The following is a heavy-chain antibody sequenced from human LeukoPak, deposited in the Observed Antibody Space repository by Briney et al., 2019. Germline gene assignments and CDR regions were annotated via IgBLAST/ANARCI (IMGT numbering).Heavy chain of an antibody. CDR2: IYYSGST. V-gene: IGHV4-39*01. J-gene: IGHJ4*02. Sequence: PSETLSLTCTVSGGSISSSSYYWGWTRQPPGKGLEWIGSIYYSGSTYYKPSLKSRVTISVDTPKNQFSLKLSSVTAADTAVYYCASYVVVVAATGYWGQGTLVTVSS. D-gene: IGHD2-15*01. CDR3: ASYVVVVAATGY. CDR1: GGSISSSSYY.